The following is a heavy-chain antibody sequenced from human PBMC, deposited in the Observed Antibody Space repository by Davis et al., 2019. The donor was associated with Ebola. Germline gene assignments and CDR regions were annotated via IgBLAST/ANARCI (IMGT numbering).Heavy chain of an antibody. CDR3: ARGLYYYDSSGYSNWYFDL. CDR1: GGSFSGYY. V-gene: IGHV4-34*01. CDR2: INHSGST. J-gene: IGHJ2*01. D-gene: IGHD3-22*01. Sequence: GSLRLSCAVYGGSFSGYYWSWIRQPPGKGLEWIGEINHSGSTNYNPSLKSRVTISADTSKNQFSLKLSSVTAADTAVYYCARGLYYYDSSGYSNWYFDLWGRGTLVTVSS.